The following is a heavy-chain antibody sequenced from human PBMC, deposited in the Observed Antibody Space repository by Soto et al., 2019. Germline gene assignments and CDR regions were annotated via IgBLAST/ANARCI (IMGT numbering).Heavy chain of an antibody. D-gene: IGHD3-16*02. CDR1: GFTFNLYT. J-gene: IGHJ4*02. CDR3: ATEGRSCYRNFDF. V-gene: IGHV3-21*01. CDR2: ISSTSSYI. Sequence: DVQLVESGGGLVKPGGSLRLSCTASGFTFNLYTLNWVRQAPGKGLEWVSSISSTSSYIYYADSVKGRFAISRDNAEKSLFLQMSDLRAEDTALYYCATEGRSCYRNFDFWGQGTLVTVSS.